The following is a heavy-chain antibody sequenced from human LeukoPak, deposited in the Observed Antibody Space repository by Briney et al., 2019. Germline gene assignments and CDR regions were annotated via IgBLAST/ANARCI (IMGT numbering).Heavy chain of an antibody. Sequence: SETLSLTCAVYGGSFSGYYWSWIRQPPGKGLEWIGEINHSGSTNYNPSLKSRVTMSVDTSKNQFSLKLSSVTAADTAVYYCARADYGDYEGYFDYWGQGTLVTVSS. J-gene: IGHJ4*02. CDR3: ARADYGDYEGYFDY. D-gene: IGHD4-17*01. CDR1: GGSFSGYY. V-gene: IGHV4-34*01. CDR2: INHSGST.